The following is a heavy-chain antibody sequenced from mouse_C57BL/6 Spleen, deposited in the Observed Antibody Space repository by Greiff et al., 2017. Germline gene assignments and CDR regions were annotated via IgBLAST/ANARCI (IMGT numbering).Heavy chain of an antibody. V-gene: IGHV1-52*01. CDR1: GYTFTSYW. CDR3: ARGGYDVGYFDY. D-gene: IGHD2-2*01. J-gene: IGHJ2*01. Sequence: QVQLQQPGAELVRPGSSVKLSCKASGYTFTSYWMHWVKQRPIQGLEWIGNIDPSDSETHYNQKFKDKATLTVDKSSSTAYMQRSSLTSEDSAVYYCARGGYDVGYFDYWGQGTTLTVSS. CDR2: IDPSDSET.